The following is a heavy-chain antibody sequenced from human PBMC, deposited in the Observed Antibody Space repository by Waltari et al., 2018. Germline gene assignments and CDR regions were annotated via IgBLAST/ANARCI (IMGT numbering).Heavy chain of an antibody. CDR2: IYPSGST. CDR1: GGSLRRRSSF. D-gene: IGHD3-10*01. J-gene: IGHJ3*02. V-gene: IGHV4-61*02. Sequence: QVQLQESGPGLVKPSETMSLPCSFPGGSLRRRSSFLTWIRQPAGKGLVWIGRIYPSGSTNYNPSLRSRLTISVDAANNQFSLKLSSVTAADTAVYYCARDPPQLADAFEIWGQGTMVTGSS. CDR3: ARDPPQLADAFEI.